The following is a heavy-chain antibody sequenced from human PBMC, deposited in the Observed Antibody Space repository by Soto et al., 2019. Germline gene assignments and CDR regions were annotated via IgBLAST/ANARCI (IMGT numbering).Heavy chain of an antibody. V-gene: IGHV3-23*01. D-gene: IGHD3-16*01. J-gene: IGHJ6*02. CDR3: XXXFLDYXXSXXPGXGMDV. CDR1: GFTFSSYA. CDR2: ISGSGGST. Sequence: PGGSLRLSCAASGFTFSSYAMSWVRQAPGKGLEWVSAISGSGGSTYYADSVKGRFTISRDNSKNTLYLQMNSLRAEDTAVYYCXXXFLDYXXSXXPGXGMDVWGQXXXVTXXS.